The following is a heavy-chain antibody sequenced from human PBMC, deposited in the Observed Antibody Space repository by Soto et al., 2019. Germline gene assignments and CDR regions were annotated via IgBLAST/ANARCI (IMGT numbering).Heavy chain of an antibody. CDR3: ARIIVKKKVTTDYAMDV. CDR2: ISYDGSTK. CDR1: GFTFSSYA. J-gene: IGHJ6*02. D-gene: IGHD1-1*01. V-gene: IGHV3-30-3*01. Sequence: QVQLVESGGGVVQPGRSLRLSCAASGFTFSSYAMHWVRQAPGKGLEWVAVISYDGSTKYYADSVKGRFTVSRDNYKNTVYQQMNCLRAEDTALYSCARIIVKKKVTTDYAMDVWGQRNRVTVSS.